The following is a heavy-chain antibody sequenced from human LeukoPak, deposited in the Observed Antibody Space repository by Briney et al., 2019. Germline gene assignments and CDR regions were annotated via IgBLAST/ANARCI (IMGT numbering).Heavy chain of an antibody. V-gene: IGHV1-69*04. Sequence: ASVKISCRASGGTFSSYAISWVRQAPGQGLEWMGRIIPILGIANYAQKFQGRVTITADKSTSTAYMELSSLRSEDTAVYYCASIKPIAAAGDPFDYWGQGTLVTVSS. J-gene: IGHJ4*02. CDR2: IIPILGIA. CDR3: ASIKPIAAAGDPFDY. CDR1: GGTFSSYA. D-gene: IGHD6-13*01.